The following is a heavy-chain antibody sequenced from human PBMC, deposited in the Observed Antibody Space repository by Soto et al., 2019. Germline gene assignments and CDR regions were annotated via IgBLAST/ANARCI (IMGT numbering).Heavy chain of an antibody. Sequence: QVHLVESGGGLVEPGGSLRLACGASGFTFSDYYMTWIRQAPGKGLEWVSYIAGTSYYTNYADSVKGRFIISRDNAKSSLYLQMKSLRAEDTAVYYCARAKSSGRDDAFDIWGQGTVVTVSS. V-gene: IGHV3-11*05. CDR1: GFTFSDYY. D-gene: IGHD1-26*01. CDR2: IAGTSYYT. CDR3: ARAKSSGRDDAFDI. J-gene: IGHJ3*02.